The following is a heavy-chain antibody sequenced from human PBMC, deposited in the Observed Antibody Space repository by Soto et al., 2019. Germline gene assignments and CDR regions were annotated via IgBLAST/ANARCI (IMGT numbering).Heavy chain of an antibody. CDR1: GYTFTSYA. V-gene: IGHV1-3*05. D-gene: IGHD3-22*01. CDR3: ARSRIVVVINDYFDY. Sequence: QVQLVQSGAEEKKPGASVKVSCKASGYTFTSYAMHWVRQAPGQRLEWMGWINAGNGNTKYSQKFQGRVTITRDTSXXTAYMELSSLRSEDTAVYYCARSRIVVVINDYFDYWGQGTLVTVSS. J-gene: IGHJ4*02. CDR2: INAGNGNT.